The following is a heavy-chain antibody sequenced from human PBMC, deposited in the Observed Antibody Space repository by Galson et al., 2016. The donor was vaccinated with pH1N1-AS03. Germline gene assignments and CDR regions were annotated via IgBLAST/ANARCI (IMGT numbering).Heavy chain of an antibody. D-gene: IGHD4-23*01. CDR1: GFTVSNSY. J-gene: IGHJ5*02. CDR3: ARWSRGGNFASLDP. CDR2: IYNDDTT. Sequence: SLRLSCAASGFTVSNSYLSWVRQAPGKGLEWVSIIYNDDTTYYAESLKGRFTISRDNSKNTLYLQMNSLRAEDTAVYYCARWSRGGNFASLDPWGQGTLVTVSS. V-gene: IGHV3-53*01.